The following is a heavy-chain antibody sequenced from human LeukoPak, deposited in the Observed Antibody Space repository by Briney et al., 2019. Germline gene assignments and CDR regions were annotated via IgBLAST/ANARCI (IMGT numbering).Heavy chain of an antibody. D-gene: IGHD3-3*01. CDR2: IYYSGST. CDR3: ARLGVVRYFDL. V-gene: IGHV4-59*01. CDR1: GGSISSYY. Sequence: SETLSLTCTVSGGSISSYYWSWIRQPPGKGLEWIGYIYYSGSTNYNPSLKSRVTISVDTSKNQFSLKLSSVTAADTAVYYCARLGVVRYFDLWGRGTLVTVSS. J-gene: IGHJ2*01.